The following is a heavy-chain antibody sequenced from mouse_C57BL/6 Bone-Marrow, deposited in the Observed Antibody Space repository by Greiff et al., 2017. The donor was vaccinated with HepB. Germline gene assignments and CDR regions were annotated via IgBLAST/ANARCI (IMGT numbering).Heavy chain of an antibody. D-gene: IGHD2-4*01. CDR1: GYTFTSYW. CDR3: AITHLYYDYDDAMDY. Sequence: QVQLKQPGAELVKPGASVKVSCKASGYTFTSYWMHWVKQRPGQGLEWIGRIHPSDSDTNYNQKFKGKATLTVDKSSSTAYMQLSSLTSEDSAVYYCAITHLYYDYDDAMDYWGQGTSVTVSS. V-gene: IGHV1-74*01. CDR2: IHPSDSDT. J-gene: IGHJ4*01.